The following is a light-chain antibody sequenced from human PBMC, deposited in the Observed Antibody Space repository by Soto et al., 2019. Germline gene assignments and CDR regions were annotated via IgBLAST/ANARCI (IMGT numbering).Light chain of an antibody. V-gene: IGLV2-14*01. CDR2: EVS. CDR3: SSYTSSSTLV. CDR1: SSDVGGYKY. J-gene: IGLJ1*01. Sequence: QSVLTQPASVSGSTGQSITISCTGTSSDVGGYKYVSWYQQYPGKAPKLMFYEVSNRPSGVSNRFSGSKSGNSASLTISGLQAEDEADYYCSSYTSSSTLVFGTGTKVTVL.